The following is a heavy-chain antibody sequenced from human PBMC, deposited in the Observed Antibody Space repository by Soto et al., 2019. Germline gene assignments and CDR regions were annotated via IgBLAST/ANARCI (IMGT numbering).Heavy chain of an antibody. CDR1: GGSISGYY. V-gene: IGHV4-4*07. J-gene: IGHJ4*02. CDR3: ARGGARAVAAMFDY. Sequence: PSETLSLTCTVCGGSISGYYWSWIRQTAGKGLEWIGRIYTNGNTDYSPSLKSRVIMSVDTSKNQFSLKLTSVTAADTAIYYCARGGARAVAAMFDYWGQGSLVTVSS. CDR2: IYTNGNT. D-gene: IGHD2-15*01.